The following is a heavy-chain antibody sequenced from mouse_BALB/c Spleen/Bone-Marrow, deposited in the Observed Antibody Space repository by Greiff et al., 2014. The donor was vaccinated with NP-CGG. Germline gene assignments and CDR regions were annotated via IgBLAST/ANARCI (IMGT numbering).Heavy chain of an antibody. CDR3: TRGRTWDFDY. J-gene: IGHJ2*01. D-gene: IGHD4-1*01. CDR2: INPNNGGT. Sequence: QVQLQQPAAELVKPGTSVKLSCKASGYTFTTYYMYWVKQRPGQGLEWIGEINPNNGGTNFKEKFKSKATLTVDKSSSTAYMQLSSLTSEDSAVYYCTRGRTWDFDYWGQGTTLTVSS. V-gene: IGHV1S81*02. CDR1: GYTFTTYY.